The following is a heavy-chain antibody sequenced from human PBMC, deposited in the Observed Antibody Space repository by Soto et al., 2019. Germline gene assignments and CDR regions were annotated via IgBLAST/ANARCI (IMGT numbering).Heavy chain of an antibody. CDR2: IKSKTDGGTT. J-gene: IGHJ4*02. Sequence: EVQLVESGGGLVKPGGSHRLSCAASGFTFSNAWMNWVRQAPGKGLEWVGRIKSKTDGGTTDYAAPVKGRFTISRDDSKNTLYLQMNSLKTEDTAVYYCTASYYYDSSGYQLFDYWGQGTLVTVSS. CDR1: GFTFSNAW. V-gene: IGHV3-15*07. D-gene: IGHD3-22*01. CDR3: TASYYYDSSGYQLFDY.